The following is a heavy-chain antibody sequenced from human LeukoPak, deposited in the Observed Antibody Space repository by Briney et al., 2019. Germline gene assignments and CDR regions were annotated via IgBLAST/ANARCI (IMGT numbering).Heavy chain of an antibody. CDR1: GYTFTGYY. D-gene: IGHD2-15*01. V-gene: IGHV1-2*02. CDR3: ARDLLGYCSGGSCSPPVY. J-gene: IGHJ4*02. Sequence: GASVKVSCKASGYTFTGYYMHWVRQAPGQGLEWMGWINPNSGGTNYAQKFQGRVTMTRDTSISTAYMELSRLRSDDTAVYYCARDLLGYCSGGSCSPPVYWGQGTLVTVSS. CDR2: INPNSGGT.